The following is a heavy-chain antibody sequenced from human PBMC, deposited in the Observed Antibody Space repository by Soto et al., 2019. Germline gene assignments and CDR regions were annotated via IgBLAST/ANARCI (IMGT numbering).Heavy chain of an antibody. V-gene: IGHV3-30*03. Sequence: QVQLVESGGGVVQPGRSLRLSCAASGFPFTTYGMHWVREGPGKGLGWVAVISYDGSNKYYTDSVKGRFTISRDNSKTTLYLQMNSLSPDDTALYYCVGGQYYFDYRGQGTLVTVSS. CDR2: ISYDGSNK. J-gene: IGHJ4*02. CDR3: VGGQYYFDY. D-gene: IGHD3-10*01. CDR1: GFPFTTYG.